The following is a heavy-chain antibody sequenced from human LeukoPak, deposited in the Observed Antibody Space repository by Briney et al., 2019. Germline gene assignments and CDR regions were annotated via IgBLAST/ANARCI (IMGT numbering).Heavy chain of an antibody. J-gene: IGHJ4*02. CDR3: AKDRDSSGRGYYFDY. D-gene: IGHD6-19*01. CDR1: GFTFSSYA. Sequence: GGSLRLSCAASGFTFSSYAMSWVRQAPGKGLEWVSAISGSGGSTYYADFVKGRFTISRDNSKNTLYLQMNSLRAEDTAVYYCAKDRDSSGRGYYFDYWGQGTLVTVSS. V-gene: IGHV3-23*01. CDR2: ISGSGGST.